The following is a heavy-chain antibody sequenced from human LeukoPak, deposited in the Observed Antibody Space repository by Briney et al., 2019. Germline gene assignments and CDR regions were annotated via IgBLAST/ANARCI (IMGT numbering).Heavy chain of an antibody. V-gene: IGHV3-53*01. CDR3: AKDRNDILTGYPTGFDP. CDR1: GFTVSSNY. D-gene: IGHD3-9*01. J-gene: IGHJ5*02. CDR2: IYSGGST. Sequence: QTGGSLRLSCAASGFTVSSNYMSWVRQAPGKGLEWVSVIYSGGSTYYADSVKGRFTISRDNAKNSLYLQMNSLRAEDTAVYYCAKDRNDILTGYPTGFDPWGQGTLVTVSS.